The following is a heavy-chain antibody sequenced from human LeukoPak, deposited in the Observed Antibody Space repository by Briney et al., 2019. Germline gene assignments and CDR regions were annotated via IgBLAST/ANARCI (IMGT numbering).Heavy chain of an antibody. V-gene: IGHV3-21*01. Sequence: GGSLRLSCAASGFTFSSYSMNWVRQAPGKGLEWVSSISSSSSYIYYADSVKGRFTISRDNAKNSLSLQMNSLRAEDTAVYYCARAPGYRSFLDYWGQGTLVTVSS. CDR1: GFTFSSYS. J-gene: IGHJ4*02. CDR2: ISSSSSYI. CDR3: ARAPGYRSFLDY. D-gene: IGHD6-13*01.